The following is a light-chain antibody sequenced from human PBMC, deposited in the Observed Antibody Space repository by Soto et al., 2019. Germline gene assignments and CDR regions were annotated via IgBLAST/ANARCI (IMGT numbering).Light chain of an antibody. V-gene: IGLV2-14*01. CDR2: DVS. Sequence: QSALAQPASVSGSPGQSITISCTGTSSDVGHYNYVSWFQQHPGKVPKLLIYDVSSWPSGIPDRFSGSKSGNTASLTISGLQAEEEADYYCSSFTTSSTFVFGTGNRVTV. CDR3: SSFTTSSTFV. CDR1: SSDVGHYNY. J-gene: IGLJ1*01.